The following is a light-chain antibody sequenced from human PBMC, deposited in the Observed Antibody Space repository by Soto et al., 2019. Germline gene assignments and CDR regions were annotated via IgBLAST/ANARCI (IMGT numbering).Light chain of an antibody. J-gene: IGKJ5*01. CDR1: QDIGSV. CDR3: QHYLNYPIT. V-gene: IGKV1-8*01. CDR2: GAS. Sequence: AIQLTQSPSSLSASTGDTVTITFRASQDIGSVLAWYQQRPGTAPKVLISGASNLHGGVPSRFSGSGSRTDFTLTITHLQSEDFATYYCQHYLNYPITFGQGTRLEIK.